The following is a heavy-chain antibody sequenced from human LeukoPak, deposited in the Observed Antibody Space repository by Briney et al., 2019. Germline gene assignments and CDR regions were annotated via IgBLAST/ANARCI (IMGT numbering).Heavy chain of an antibody. D-gene: IGHD1-14*01. CDR2: INHSGST. Sequence: SETLSLTCAVYGGSFSGYYWSWIRQPPGKGLEWIGEINHSGSTNYNPSLKSRVTISVDTSKNQFSLKLSSVTAADTAVYYCAREVRRYRKYFDLWGRGTLVTVSS. CDR1: GGSFSGYY. CDR3: AREVRRYRKYFDL. J-gene: IGHJ2*01. V-gene: IGHV4-34*01.